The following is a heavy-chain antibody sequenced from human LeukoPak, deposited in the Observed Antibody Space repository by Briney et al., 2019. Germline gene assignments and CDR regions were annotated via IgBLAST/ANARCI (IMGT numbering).Heavy chain of an antibody. CDR3: ARGGGLDV. CDR2: INHNGNVN. D-gene: IGHD3-16*01. V-gene: IGHV3-7*03. Sequence: GGSLRLSCAASGFTFRDYTMNWARQAPGKGLEWVASINHNGNVNYYVDSVKGRFTISRDNAKNSLYLQMSNLRAEDTAVYFCARGGGLDVWGQGATVTVSS. J-gene: IGHJ6*02. CDR1: GFTFRDYT.